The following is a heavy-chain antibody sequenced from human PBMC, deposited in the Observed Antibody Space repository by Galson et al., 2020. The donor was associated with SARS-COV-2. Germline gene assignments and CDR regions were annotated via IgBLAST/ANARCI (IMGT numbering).Heavy chain of an antibody. CDR2: MYSGGSP. CDR3: ARGYYYDSSAYFVDVYDI. V-gene: IGHV3-53*01. CDR1: GFTVSHYY. D-gene: IGHD3-22*01. Sequence: GEPLQISCAASGFTVSHYYMRWVRKAPGKGLEWVSVMYSGGSPRFADSVKGRFNISRDNSKNTLYLQMNSLRVDDTAVYYCARGYYYDSSAYFVDVYDIWGQGTMVTVAS. J-gene: IGHJ3*02.